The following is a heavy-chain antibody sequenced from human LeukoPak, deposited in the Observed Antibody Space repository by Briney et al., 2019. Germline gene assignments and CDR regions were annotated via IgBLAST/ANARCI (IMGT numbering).Heavy chain of an antibody. CDR2: ISSGSGDI. CDR1: GFTFSDYT. Sequence: GGSLRLSCAASGFTFSDYTMNWVRQAPGKGLEWVSRISSGSGDIYYADSVKGRFIISRDNAENSLYLQMNSLRAEDTAVYYCARAPGAYSYYYGMDVWGQGTTVTVSS. J-gene: IGHJ6*02. CDR3: ARAPGAYSYYYGMDV. V-gene: IGHV3-21*01. D-gene: IGHD3-10*01.